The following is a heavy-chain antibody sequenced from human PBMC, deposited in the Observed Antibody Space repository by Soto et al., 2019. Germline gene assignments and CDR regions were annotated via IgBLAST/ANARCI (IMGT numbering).Heavy chain of an antibody. CDR3: ASSVLVTSTMNYFDL. V-gene: IGHV5-51*01. J-gene: IGHJ4*02. Sequence: GDSLKISCQASGYSFSNFWIAWVRQMPGEGLEWLGIIYPDDSDTRYSPSFLGQVTISADKSIKTTYLQWSSLKASETAIYLCASSVLVTSTMNYFDLWGQGTLVTVSS. D-gene: IGHD2-8*02. CDR2: IYPDDSDT. CDR1: GYSFSNFW.